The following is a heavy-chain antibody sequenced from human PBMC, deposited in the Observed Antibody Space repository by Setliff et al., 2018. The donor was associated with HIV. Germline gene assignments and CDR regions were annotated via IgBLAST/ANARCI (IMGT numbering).Heavy chain of an antibody. CDR1: GDSISSGGYY. CDR2: IYTSGNTNYNPST. V-gene: IGHV4-61*02. D-gene: IGHD6-19*01. J-gene: IGHJ3*02. Sequence: PSETLSLTCTVSGDSISSGGYYWSWIRQPAGQGLEWIGRIYTSGNTNYNPSTNYNPSLKSRTTISLETSRNQFPLRVTSVTATDTAVYYCTRQSPVAGSGAFDIWGQGTMVTVSS. CDR3: TRQSPVAGSGAFDI.